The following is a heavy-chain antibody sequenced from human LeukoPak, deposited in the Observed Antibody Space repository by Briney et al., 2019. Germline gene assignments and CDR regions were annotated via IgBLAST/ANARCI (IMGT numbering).Heavy chain of an antibody. CDR3: ARWVGNGVVYAFDI. J-gene: IGHJ3*02. Sequence: GGSLRLSCEASGFTFSSCDMHWVRQAPGKGLEWVAVIWYDGSNKYYADSVKGRFTISRDNSKTTLNVQMNSLRAEDTAVYYCARWVGNGVVYAFDIWGQGTMVTVSS. CDR2: IWYDGSNK. V-gene: IGHV3-33*01. D-gene: IGHD3-3*01. CDR1: GFTFSSCD.